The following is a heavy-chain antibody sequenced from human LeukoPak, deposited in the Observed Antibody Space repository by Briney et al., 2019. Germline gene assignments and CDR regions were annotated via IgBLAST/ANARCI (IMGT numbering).Heavy chain of an antibody. J-gene: IGHJ5*02. V-gene: IGHV3-23*01. Sequence: GGCLRLPCAASGFAFSFYATSWVRQPPGNGPELVSTINASGGNTYFAGSMKGRFTISRDNSKNTLYLQLNSLRAEDTAVYYCAKPISGGLAVTGDWFHPWGQGTLVTVSS. CDR3: AKPISGGLAVTGDWFHP. CDR1: GFAFSFYA. D-gene: IGHD6-19*01. CDR2: INASGGNT.